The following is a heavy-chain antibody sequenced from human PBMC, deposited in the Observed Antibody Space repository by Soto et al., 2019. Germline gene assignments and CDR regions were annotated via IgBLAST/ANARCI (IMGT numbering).Heavy chain of an antibody. V-gene: IGHV4-4*02. D-gene: IGHD5-18*01. CDR1: GGSISTSNW. Sequence: SDTLSLTCAVSGGSISTSNWWSWVRQPPGKGLEVIGDIYHSGSTNYNPSIKSRVTISVNKSKNKFSLKLSSVTAADTAVYYCARTRGGYSYGYDYWGQGTLVTVS. CDR3: ARTRGGYSYGYDY. J-gene: IGHJ4*02. CDR2: IYHSGST.